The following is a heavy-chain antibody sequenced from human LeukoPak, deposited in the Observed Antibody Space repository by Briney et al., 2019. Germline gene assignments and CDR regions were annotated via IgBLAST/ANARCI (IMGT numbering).Heavy chain of an antibody. CDR1: GFTFSTYS. J-gene: IGHJ3*02. Sequence: PGGSLRLSCAASGFTFSTYSMNWVRQAPGKGLEWVANIKEDGSEKNSVDSVKGRFTISRDNAKTSVYLQMNSLRAEDTAVYYCSRGANWVDFDTWGQGTMVTVSS. V-gene: IGHV3-7*04. CDR3: SRGANWVDFDT. CDR2: IKEDGSEK. D-gene: IGHD2-15*01.